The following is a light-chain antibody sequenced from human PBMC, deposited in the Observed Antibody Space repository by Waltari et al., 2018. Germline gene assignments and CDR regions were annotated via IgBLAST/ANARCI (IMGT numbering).Light chain of an antibody. CDR3: MQSTKDRT. Sequence: DIVMTQTPLSLPVTPGEPASISCRSSQSILHSNGNTYLHWYLQKPGQSPRLLIYKVTNRESGVPDRFSGSGSGTDFTRKISRVEPEDVGVYYCMQSTKDRTFGQGTKVEIK. CDR1: QSILHSNGNTY. J-gene: IGKJ1*01. CDR2: KVT. V-gene: IGKV2D-29*02.